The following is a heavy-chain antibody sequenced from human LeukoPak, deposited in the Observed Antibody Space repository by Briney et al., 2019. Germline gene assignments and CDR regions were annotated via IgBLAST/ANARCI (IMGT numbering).Heavy chain of an antibody. CDR3: ARRPYYCSSTSCYTWSYYDFWSGYRNRDAFDI. CDR2: INPNSGGT. D-gene: IGHD2-2*02. J-gene: IGHJ3*02. Sequence: ASVKVSCKASGYTFTGYYMHWVRQAPGQGLEWMGWINPNSGGTNYAQKFQGRVTMTRDTSISKAYTELSRLRSDDTAVYYCARRPYYCSSTSCYTWSYYDFWSGYRNRDAFDIWGQGTMVTVSS. CDR1: GYTFTGYY. V-gene: IGHV1-2*02.